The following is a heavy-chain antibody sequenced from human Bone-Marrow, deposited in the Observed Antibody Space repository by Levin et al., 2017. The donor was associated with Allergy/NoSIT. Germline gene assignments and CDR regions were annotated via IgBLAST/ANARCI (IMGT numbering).Heavy chain of an antibody. CDR3: ARGRVSSSYYYFDY. Sequence: GGSLRLSCAASGFTFSGYWMHWVRQAPGKGLVWVSNIISDGGSTNYADSVKGRFTVSRDNAKNTLYLQVNTLRAEDTAVDYCARGRVSSSYYYFDYWGQGTLVTVSS. D-gene: IGHD6-13*01. CDR1: GFTFSGYW. J-gene: IGHJ4*02. V-gene: IGHV3-74*01. CDR2: IISDGGST.